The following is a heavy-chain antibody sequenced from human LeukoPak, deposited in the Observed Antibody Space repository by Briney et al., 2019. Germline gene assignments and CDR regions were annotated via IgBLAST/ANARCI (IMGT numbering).Heavy chain of an antibody. D-gene: IGHD1-26*01. J-gene: IGHJ3*02. CDR2: ISGSGDST. CDR3: AKDGPYSGRSDAFDI. CDR1: GFTFSSYA. V-gene: IGHV3-23*01. Sequence: TGGSLRLSCAASGFTFSSYAMSWVPRAPGEGRVWVSDISGSGDSTFYADSVRGRFTIYRDNSKNTLYQQMNILRDEDTAVYYCAKDGPYSGRSDAFDIWGQGTMVTVSS.